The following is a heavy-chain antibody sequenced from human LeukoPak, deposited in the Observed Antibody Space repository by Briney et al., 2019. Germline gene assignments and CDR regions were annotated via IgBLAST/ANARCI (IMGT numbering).Heavy chain of an antibody. CDR2: IYHSGST. Sequence: SDTLSLTCTVSGYSISSGYYWGWIRQPPGKGLEWIGSIYHSGSTYYNPSLKSRVTISVDTSKNQFSLKLSSVTAADTAVYYCARAGVFDYWGQGTLVTVSS. V-gene: IGHV4-38-2*02. D-gene: IGHD3-10*01. CDR1: GYSISSGYY. J-gene: IGHJ4*02. CDR3: ARAGVFDY.